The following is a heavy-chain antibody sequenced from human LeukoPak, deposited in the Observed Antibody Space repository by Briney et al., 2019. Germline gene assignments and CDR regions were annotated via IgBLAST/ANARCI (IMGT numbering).Heavy chain of an antibody. V-gene: IGHV1-46*01. CDR2: INPSGGST. CDR1: GYTFTSYY. CDR3: ARGYYYYGMDV. Sequence: PGGSLRLSCAASGYTFTSYYMHWVRQAPGQGLEWMGIINPSGGSTSYAQKFQGRVTMTRDTSTSTVYMELSSLRSEDTAVYYCARGYYYYGMDVWGQGTTVTVSS. J-gene: IGHJ6*02.